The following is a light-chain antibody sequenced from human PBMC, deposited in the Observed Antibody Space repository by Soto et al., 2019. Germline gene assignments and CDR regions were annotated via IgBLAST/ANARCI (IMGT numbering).Light chain of an antibody. CDR2: VGTGGIVG. CDR3: GADHGSGSNFVYV. CDR1: SGYSNYK. Sequence: QVVLTQPPSASASLGASVTLTCTLSSGYSNYKVDWYQQRPGKGPRFVMRVGTGGIVGSKGDGIPDRFSVLGSGLNRYLTIKNIQEEDESDYHCGADHGSGSNFVYVFGTGTKLTVL. J-gene: IGLJ1*01. V-gene: IGLV9-49*01.